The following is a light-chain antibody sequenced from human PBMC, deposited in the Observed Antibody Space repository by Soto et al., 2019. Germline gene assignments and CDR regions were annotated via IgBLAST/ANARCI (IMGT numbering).Light chain of an antibody. Sequence: EIVLTQSPGTLSVSPGERATLSCRASQTISSSYLAWYRQKPGQAPSLLIYGTSSRATGIPDRFSGSGSGTDFTLTSSRLEPEDSEIYYCQQYGSWTFGQGTKVEIK. CDR3: QQYGSWT. CDR2: GTS. J-gene: IGKJ1*01. CDR1: QTISSSY. V-gene: IGKV3-20*01.